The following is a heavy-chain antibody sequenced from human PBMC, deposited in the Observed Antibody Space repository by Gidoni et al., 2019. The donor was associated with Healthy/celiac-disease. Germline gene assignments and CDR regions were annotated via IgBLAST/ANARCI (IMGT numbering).Heavy chain of an antibody. CDR2: FDPEDGET. V-gene: IGHV1-24*01. D-gene: IGHD3-22*01. Sequence: VQLVQSGSEVKKPGASVTVSCKVSGYTLTELSMHWVRQAPGKGLEWMGGFDPEDGETIYEQKFQGRVTMTEDTSTDTAYMELSSLRSEDTAVYYCATVRHYDSSALPDYWGQGTLVTVSS. CDR1: GYTLTELS. CDR3: ATVRHYDSSALPDY. J-gene: IGHJ4*02.